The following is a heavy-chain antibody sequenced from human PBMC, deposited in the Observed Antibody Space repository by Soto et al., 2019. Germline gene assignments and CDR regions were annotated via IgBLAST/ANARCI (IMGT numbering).Heavy chain of an antibody. V-gene: IGHV3-33*01. J-gene: IGHJ4*02. CDR3: ARGDIAAAGPVFDY. CDR1: GFTFSSYG. Sequence: GGSLRLSCAASGFTFSSYGMHWVRQAPGKGLEWVAVIWYDGSNKYYADSVKGRFTISRDNSKNTLYLQMNSLRAEDTAVYYCARGDIAAAGPVFDYWGQGTLVTVSS. D-gene: IGHD6-13*01. CDR2: IWYDGSNK.